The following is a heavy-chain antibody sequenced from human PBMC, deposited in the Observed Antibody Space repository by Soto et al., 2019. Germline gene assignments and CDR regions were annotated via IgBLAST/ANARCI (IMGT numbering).Heavy chain of an antibody. CDR3: AKDSQPLTVVSAAVFDY. CDR2: ISGSGGST. Sequence: GGSLRLSCAASGFTFSSYAMSWVRQAPGKGLEWVSAISGSGGSTYYADSVKGRFTISRDNSKNTLYLQMNSLRAEDTAVYYCAKDSQPLTVVSAAVFDYWGPGTLVTVTS. D-gene: IGHD2-2*01. CDR1: GFTFSSYA. J-gene: IGHJ4*02. V-gene: IGHV3-23*01.